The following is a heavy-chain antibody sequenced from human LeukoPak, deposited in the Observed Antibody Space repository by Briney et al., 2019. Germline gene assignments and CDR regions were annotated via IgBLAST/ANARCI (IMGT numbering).Heavy chain of an antibody. CDR3: ASISVAGTPTFDY. V-gene: IGHV4-4*07. CDR2: IYTSGST. Sequence: DPSETLSLTCTVSGGSISSYYWSWIRQPPGKGLKWIGRIYTSGSTNYNPSLKSRVTMSVDTSKNQFSLKLSSVTAADTAVYYCASISVAGTPTFDYGGQGTLVTVSS. D-gene: IGHD6-19*01. CDR1: GGSISSYY. J-gene: IGHJ4*02.